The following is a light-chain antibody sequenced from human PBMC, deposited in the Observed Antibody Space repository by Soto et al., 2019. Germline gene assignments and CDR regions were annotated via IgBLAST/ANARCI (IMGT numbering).Light chain of an antibody. CDR1: SSDVGGYNY. J-gene: IGLJ2*01. V-gene: IGLV2-11*01. CDR3: CSYAGSYTL. Sequence: QSALTQPRSVSGSPGQSVTISCTGTSSDVGGYNYVSWYQQHPGKAPKLMIYDVSKRPSGVPDRFSGSKSGNTASLTISGLQAEDEADYYCCSYAGSYTLFGGGT. CDR2: DVS.